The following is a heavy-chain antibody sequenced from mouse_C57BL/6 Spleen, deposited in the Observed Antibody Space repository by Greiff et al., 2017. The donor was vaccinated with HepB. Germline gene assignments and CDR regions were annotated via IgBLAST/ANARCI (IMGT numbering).Heavy chain of an antibody. Sequence: QVQLQQSGAELVRPGASVTLSCKASGYTFTDYEMHWVKQTPVHGLEWIGAIDPETGGTAYNQKFKGKAILTADKSSRTAYMELRSLTSEDSAVYYCTRYYDYAYFDVWGTGTTVTVSS. D-gene: IGHD2-4*01. V-gene: IGHV1-15*01. CDR2: IDPETGGT. CDR1: GYTFTDYE. J-gene: IGHJ1*03. CDR3: TRYYDYAYFDV.